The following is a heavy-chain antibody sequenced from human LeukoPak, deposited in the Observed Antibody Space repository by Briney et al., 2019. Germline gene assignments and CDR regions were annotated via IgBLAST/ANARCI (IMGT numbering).Heavy chain of an antibody. J-gene: IGHJ4*02. CDR3: AKDGAPQQLVIY. CDR1: GFTFSSYA. CDR2: ISASGGTT. V-gene: IGHV3-23*01. D-gene: IGHD6-13*01. Sequence: PGGSLRLSCAASGFTFSSYAMTWVRQAPGKGLEWASVISASGGTTYYADSVKGRFTISRDNSKNTLYLQMNSLRAEDTAIYYCAKDGAPQQLVIYWGRGTLVTVSS.